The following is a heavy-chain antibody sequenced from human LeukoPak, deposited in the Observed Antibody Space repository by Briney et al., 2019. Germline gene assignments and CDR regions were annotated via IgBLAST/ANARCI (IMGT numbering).Heavy chain of an antibody. Sequence: PGGSLRLSCAASGFTFSTYSMNWVRQAPGKGLEWVSHIGRGITYADSVKGRFTISRDNAKNLVYLQMNGLRVEDTAVYYCARDAPAGEKPEYFFDYWGQGTLVTVSS. CDR3: ARDAPAGEKPEYFFDY. J-gene: IGHJ4*02. CDR2: IGRGIT. V-gene: IGHV3-48*04. D-gene: IGHD2/OR15-2a*01. CDR1: GFTFSTYS.